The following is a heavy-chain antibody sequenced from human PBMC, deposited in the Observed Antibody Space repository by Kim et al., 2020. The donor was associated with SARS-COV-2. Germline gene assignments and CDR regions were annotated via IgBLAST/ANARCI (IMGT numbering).Heavy chain of an antibody. Sequence: YAQKFQGGVTLTRDTSTSTIYMELSSLRSEDTAIYYCARGGSTGYDAFDFWGQGTLVTVSS. J-gene: IGHJ4*02. D-gene: IGHD5-12*01. V-gene: IGHV1-46*01. CDR3: ARGGSTGYDAFDF.